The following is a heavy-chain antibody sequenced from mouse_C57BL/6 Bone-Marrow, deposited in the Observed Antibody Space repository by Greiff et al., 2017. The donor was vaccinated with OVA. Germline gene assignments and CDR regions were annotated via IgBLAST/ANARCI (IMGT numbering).Heavy chain of an antibody. CDR3: ARTGYYGSSGAD. V-gene: IGHV1-22*01. D-gene: IGHD1-1*01. J-gene: IGHJ3*01. Sequence: EVQLQQSGPELVKPGASVKMSCKASGYTFTDYNMHWVKQSHGKSLEWIGYINPNNGGTSYNQKFKGKATLTVNKSSSTAYMELRSLTSEDSAVYYCARTGYYGSSGADWGQGTLVTVSA. CDR1: GYTFTDYN. CDR2: INPNNGGT.